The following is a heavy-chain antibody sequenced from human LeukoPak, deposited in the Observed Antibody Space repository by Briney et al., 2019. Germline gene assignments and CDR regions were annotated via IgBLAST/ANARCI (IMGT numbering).Heavy chain of an antibody. D-gene: IGHD1-14*01. CDR3: AKDLSPGGPVYYFDY. V-gene: IGHV3-23*01. Sequence: GGSLRLSCAASGFTFSSYAMSWVRQAPGKGLEWVSAIGGSGGSTYYADSVKGRFTISRDNSKNTLYLQMNSLRAEDTAVYYCAKDLSPGGPVYYFDYWGQGTLVTVSS. CDR1: GFTFSSYA. J-gene: IGHJ4*02. CDR2: IGGSGGST.